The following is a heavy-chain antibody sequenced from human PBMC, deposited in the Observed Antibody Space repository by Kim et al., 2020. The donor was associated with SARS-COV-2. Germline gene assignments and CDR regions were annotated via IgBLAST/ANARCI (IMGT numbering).Heavy chain of an antibody. Sequence: GGSLRLSCAASGFTFRNYGMHWVRQAPGKGLEWLVVVSYDGTQKYYADSVKGRFTISRDNSKNTISLQINSLRAEDTAVYYCARWEEAFDYWGRGTLVIV. D-gene: IGHD1-26*01. CDR2: VSYDGTQK. CDR3: ARWEEAFDY. J-gene: IGHJ4*02. CDR1: GFTFRNYG. V-gene: IGHV3-33*05.